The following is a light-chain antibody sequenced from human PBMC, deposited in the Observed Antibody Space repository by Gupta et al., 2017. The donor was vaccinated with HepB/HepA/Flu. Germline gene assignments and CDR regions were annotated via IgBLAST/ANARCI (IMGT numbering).Light chain of an antibody. CDR1: SSDVGGYNY. Sequence: QSALPQPASVPGSPGQSITISCTGTSSDVGGYNYISWYQPHPGKAHSLIIYDVITRSAGVAVCFSGSESGNTASLTISVHEEEEEADYYGHSDTSSSTVVFGGGTKLTVL. J-gene: IGLJ2*01. V-gene: IGLV2-14*03. CDR3: HSDTSSSTVV. CDR2: DVI.